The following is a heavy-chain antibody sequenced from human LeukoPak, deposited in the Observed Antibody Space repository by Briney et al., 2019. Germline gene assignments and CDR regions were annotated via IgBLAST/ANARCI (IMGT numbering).Heavy chain of an antibody. CDR1: GGTFSSYA. CDR2: IIPIFGTA. D-gene: IGHD6-19*01. CDR3: ARSYSSGTYPFDY. V-gene: IGHV1-69*05. Sequence: SVKVSCKASGGTFSSYAISWARQAPGQGLEWMGRIIPIFGTANYAQKFQGRVTITTDESTSTAYMELSSLRSEDTAEYYCARSYSSGTYPFDYWGQGTLVTVSS. J-gene: IGHJ4*02.